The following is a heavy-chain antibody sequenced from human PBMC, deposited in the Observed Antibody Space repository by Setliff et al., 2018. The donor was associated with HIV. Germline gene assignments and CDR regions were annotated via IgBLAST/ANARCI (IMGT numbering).Heavy chain of an antibody. CDR2: LASYNDDA. D-gene: IGHD4-17*01. CDR3: ARGQYGDELFDY. CDR1: GYTFTRYA. V-gene: IGHV1-18*01. J-gene: IGHJ4*02. Sequence: ASVKVSCKASGYTFTRYAINWVRQAPGQGLEWMGWLASYNDDANYAQNLQGRVTMTTDKSTSTAYMGLRSLRSDDTAVYYCARGQYGDELFDYWGQGTLVTVSS.